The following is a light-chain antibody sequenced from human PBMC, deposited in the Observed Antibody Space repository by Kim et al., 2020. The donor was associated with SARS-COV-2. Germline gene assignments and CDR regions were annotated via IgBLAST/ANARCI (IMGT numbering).Light chain of an antibody. CDR3: SAWDSSLSAWV. V-gene: IGLV10-54*01. CDR1: NNNVGNEG. Sequence: AGLTQPPSVSKGLRQTATLTCTGNNNNVGNEGAVWLQHHQGHPPKLLSYRNNNRPSGISERLSASRSGNTASLTISGLQPQDEADYYCSAWDSSLSAWVFGGGTQLTVL. J-gene: IGLJ3*02. CDR2: RNN.